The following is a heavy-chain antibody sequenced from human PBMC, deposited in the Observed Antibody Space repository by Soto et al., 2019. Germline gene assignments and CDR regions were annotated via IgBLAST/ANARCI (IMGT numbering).Heavy chain of an antibody. D-gene: IGHD2-2*01. CDR3: ARSKKGDPAHGSWFDP. Sequence: TLSLTCTVSGGSISSGGYYWSWIRQHPGKGLERIGYIYYSGSTYYNPSLKSRVTISVDTSKNQFSLKLSSVTAADTAVYYCARSKKGDPAHGSWFDPWGQGTLVTVSS. V-gene: IGHV4-31*03. J-gene: IGHJ5*02. CDR2: IYYSGST. CDR1: GGSISSGGYY.